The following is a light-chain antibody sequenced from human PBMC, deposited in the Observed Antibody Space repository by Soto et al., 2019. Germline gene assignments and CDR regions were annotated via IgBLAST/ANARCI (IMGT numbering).Light chain of an antibody. CDR1: SSDVSIYNY. J-gene: IGLJ1*01. V-gene: IGLV2-14*01. CDR2: EVS. CDR3: CSYAHGSIYV. Sequence: QSALTQPASVSGSPGQSITISCTGTSSDVSIYNYVSWYQQHPGKAPKLMISEVSNRPSGVSNRFSGAKSGNTASLTISGLQVEDEADYYCCSYAHGSIYVFGTGTKVTVL.